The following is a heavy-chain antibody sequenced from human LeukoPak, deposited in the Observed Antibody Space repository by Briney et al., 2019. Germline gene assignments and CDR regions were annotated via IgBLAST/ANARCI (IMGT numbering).Heavy chain of an antibody. CDR2: ISSSSSTI. D-gene: IGHD2-2*01. CDR1: GFTFSSYS. CDR3: AKDASSRALQS. V-gene: IGHV3-48*01. J-gene: IGHJ4*02. Sequence: GGSLRLSCAASGFTFSSYSMNWVRQAPGKGLEWVSYISSSSSTIYYADSVKGRFTISRDNSKNTVYLQMNNMRAEDTAVYYCAKDASSRALQSWGQGTLVTVSS.